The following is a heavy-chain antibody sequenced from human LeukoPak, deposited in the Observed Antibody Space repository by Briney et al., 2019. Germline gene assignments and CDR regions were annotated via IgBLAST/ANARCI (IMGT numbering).Heavy chain of an antibody. CDR2: FDPEDGET. D-gene: IGHD3-22*01. CDR3: ATGYYYDSSGYYGQMPYY. J-gene: IGHJ4*02. Sequence: GASVKVSCKVPGYTLTELSMHWVRQAPGKGLEWMGGFDPEDGETIYAQKFQGRVTMTEDTSTDTAYMELSSLRSEDTAVYYCATGYYYDSSGYYGQMPYYWGQGTLVTVSS. V-gene: IGHV1-24*01. CDR1: GYTLTELS.